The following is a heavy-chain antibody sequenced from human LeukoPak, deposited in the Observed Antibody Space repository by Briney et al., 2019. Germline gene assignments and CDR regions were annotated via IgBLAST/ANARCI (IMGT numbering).Heavy chain of an antibody. CDR1: GGSISSYY. J-gene: IGHJ4*02. CDR3: ARSVGGYSYYHLDY. D-gene: IGHD5-18*01. V-gene: IGHV4-59*01. Sequence: SETLSLTCTVSGGSISSYYWSWIRRPPGKGLEWIGYIYYSGSTNYNPSLKSRVTISVDTSKNQFFLKLSSVTAADTAVYYCARSVGGYSYYHLDYWGQGTLVTVSS. CDR2: IYYSGST.